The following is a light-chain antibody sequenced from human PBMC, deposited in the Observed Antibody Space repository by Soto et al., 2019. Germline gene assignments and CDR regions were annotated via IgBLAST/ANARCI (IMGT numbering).Light chain of an antibody. Sequence: DIQMTQSPSSLSASVGDSVTITCRASQSINIYLSWYQQKPGKAPKLLINVASTLQGGVPSRFSGSGSGTDFTLTISSLQPEDFATYFCQQSYSTPPWTFGQGTKVDIK. CDR1: QSINIY. V-gene: IGKV1-39*01. CDR3: QQSYSTPPWT. J-gene: IGKJ1*01. CDR2: VAS.